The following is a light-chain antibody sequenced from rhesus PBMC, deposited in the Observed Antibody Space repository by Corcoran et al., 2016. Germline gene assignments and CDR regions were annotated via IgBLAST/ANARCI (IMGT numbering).Light chain of an antibody. CDR3: QQYYDNPFT. V-gene: IGKV1S12*01. CDR2: AAS. CDR1: QNIYSN. J-gene: IGKJ3*01. Sequence: DIQMTQSPSALSASVGDRVTISCRASQNIYSNLAWYQQKPGKAPKLLIYAASSLQTGIPSRFIGSGSGTDFTLTISSLQPEDSAAYYCQQYYDNPFTFGPGTKLDIK.